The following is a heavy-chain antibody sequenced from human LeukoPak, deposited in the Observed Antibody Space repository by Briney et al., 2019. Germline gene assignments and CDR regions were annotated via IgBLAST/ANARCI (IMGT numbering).Heavy chain of an antibody. Sequence: KPSETLSLTCTVSGGSISSYYWSWIRQPPGKGLEWIGYIYYSGSTNYNPSLKSRVTISVDTSKNQFSLKLSSVTAADTAVYYCARGMVNIGFDYWGQGTLVTVSS. J-gene: IGHJ4*02. CDR2: IYYSGST. V-gene: IGHV4-59*12. CDR1: GGSISSYY. CDR3: ARGMVNIGFDY. D-gene: IGHD2-8*01.